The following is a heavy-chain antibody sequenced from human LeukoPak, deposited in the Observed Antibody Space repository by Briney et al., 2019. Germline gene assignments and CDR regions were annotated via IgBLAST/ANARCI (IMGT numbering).Heavy chain of an antibody. Sequence: TSETLSLTCTVSGGSIISYYWNWIRQPPGKGLEWIGYIYYSGSTNYNPSLKSRVTISIDTSKSHFSLKLSSVTAADTAVYYCARDQWLVRSYFGLDVWGQGTTVTVSS. V-gene: IGHV4-59*01. CDR1: GGSIISYY. CDR2: IYYSGST. CDR3: ARDQWLVRSYFGLDV. J-gene: IGHJ6*02. D-gene: IGHD6-19*01.